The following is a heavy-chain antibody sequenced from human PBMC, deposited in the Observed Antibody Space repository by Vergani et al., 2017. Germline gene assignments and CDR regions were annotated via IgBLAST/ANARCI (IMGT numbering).Heavy chain of an antibody. CDR3: AKDQTYYYDSSGHDY. CDR2: ISGSGGST. Sequence: EVQLLESGGGLVQPGGSLRLSCAASGFPFSSYAMSWVRQAPGKGLEWVSAISGSGGSTYYADSVQGRFPIARDNSKNTLYLQMNSLRAEDTAVYYCAKDQTYYYDSSGHDYWGQGTLVTVSS. J-gene: IGHJ4*02. D-gene: IGHD3-22*01. V-gene: IGHV3-23*01. CDR1: GFPFSSYA.